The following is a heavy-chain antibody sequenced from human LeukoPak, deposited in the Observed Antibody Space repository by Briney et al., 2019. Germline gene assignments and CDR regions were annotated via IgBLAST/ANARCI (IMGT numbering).Heavy chain of an antibody. CDR2: INPNSGGT. J-gene: IGHJ4*02. D-gene: IGHD4-17*01. Sequence: ASVKVSCKASGYTFICYNMHWVRQAPGQGLEWMGWINPNSGGTNYAQSFQGRVTMTRDTSISTAYMELSRLRSDDTAIYYCALVGEALDYWGQGTLVTVSS. CDR3: ALVGEALDY. V-gene: IGHV1-2*02. CDR1: GYTFICYN.